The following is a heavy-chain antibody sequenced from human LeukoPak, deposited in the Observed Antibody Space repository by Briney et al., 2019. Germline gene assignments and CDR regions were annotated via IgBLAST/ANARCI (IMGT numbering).Heavy chain of an antibody. CDR3: ARDGGLHTNFDY. J-gene: IGHJ4*02. Sequence: GGSLRLSCAASGFSFRNYWMGWVRQAPGKGLEWVANTKPDGSAEYYADSVRGRFTASRDDANNLLYLQMNRLRAEDTAVYYCARDGGLHTNFDYWGQGTLLTVSS. V-gene: IGHV3-7*01. D-gene: IGHD2-15*01. CDR2: TKPDGSAE. CDR1: GFSFRNYW.